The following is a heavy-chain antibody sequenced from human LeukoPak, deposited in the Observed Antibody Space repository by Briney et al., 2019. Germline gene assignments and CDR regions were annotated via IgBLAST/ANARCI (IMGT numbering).Heavy chain of an antibody. CDR3: AKGGGCPDY. J-gene: IGHJ4*02. V-gene: IGHV3-30*18. CDR2: ISYDGSNK. D-gene: IGHD3-10*01. Sequence: GGSLRLSCAASGFTFSSYGMHWVRQAPGKGLEWVAVISYDGSNKYYADSVKGRFTISRDNSKNTLYLQMNSLRAEDTAVYYCAKGGGCPDYWGQRTLVTVSS. CDR1: GFTFSSYG.